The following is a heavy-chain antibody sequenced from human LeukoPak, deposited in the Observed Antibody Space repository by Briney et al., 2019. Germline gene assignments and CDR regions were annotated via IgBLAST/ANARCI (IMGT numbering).Heavy chain of an antibody. CDR1: GFTFSSYA. J-gene: IGHJ4*02. CDR2: ISGGGGST. Sequence: GGSLRLSCAAPGFTFSSYAMSWVRQAPGKGLEWVSAISGGGGSTYYADSVKGRFTISRDNSKNTLYLQMNSLRAEDTAVYYCAKDYDSSGYFQSIVDYWGQGTLVTVSS. CDR3: AKDYDSSGYFQSIVDY. V-gene: IGHV3-23*01. D-gene: IGHD3-22*01.